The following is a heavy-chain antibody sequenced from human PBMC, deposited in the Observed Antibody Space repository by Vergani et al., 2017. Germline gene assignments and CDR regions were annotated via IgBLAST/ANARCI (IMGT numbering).Heavy chain of an antibody. V-gene: IGHV3-23*01. CDR3: PKVCGSSDCFTSDY. CDR1: GFTFSNYA. CDR2: ISGSGDST. J-gene: IGHJ4*02. D-gene: IGHD2-2*02. Sequence: EVQLLESGGGLVKPGGSLRLSCAASGFTFSNYAMSWVRQAPGKGLEWVSSISGSGDSTYYTDSVKGRFTISRDNSKNMLYLQMNSLRAEDTAVYYCPKVCGSSDCFTSDYWGQGTLVTVSS.